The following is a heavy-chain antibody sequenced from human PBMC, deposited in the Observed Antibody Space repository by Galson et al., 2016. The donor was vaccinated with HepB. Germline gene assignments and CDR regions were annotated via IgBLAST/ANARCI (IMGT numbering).Heavy chain of an antibody. CDR1: GGSISSAVYY. CDR2: IYYTGST. D-gene: IGHD3-16*01. Sequence: TLSLTCTVSGGSISSAVYYWSWIRQHPGKGLEWIGYIYYTGSTYYNPSLKSRITISLDTSKNQFFLRLSSVTAADTAVYYCSGGRNPLGYWGQGTLVTVSS. V-gene: IGHV4-31*03. J-gene: IGHJ4*02. CDR3: SGGRNPLGY.